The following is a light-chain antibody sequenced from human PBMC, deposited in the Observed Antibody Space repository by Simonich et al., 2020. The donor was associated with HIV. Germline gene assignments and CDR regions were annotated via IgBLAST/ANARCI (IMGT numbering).Light chain of an antibody. CDR1: QSVRSP. Sequence: EIVMTQSPATLSVSPGERATLSCRASQSVRSPLAWYQQKPGQAPSLLIHDVSNMATGIPARFSGSGSGTDFTLTISSLESEDFAVYYCQQMKTFGQGTKVEIK. V-gene: IGKV3-11*01. J-gene: IGKJ1*01. CDR2: DVS. CDR3: QQMKT.